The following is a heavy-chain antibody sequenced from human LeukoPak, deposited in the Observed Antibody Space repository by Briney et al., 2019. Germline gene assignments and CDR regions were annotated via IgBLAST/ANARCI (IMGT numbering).Heavy chain of an antibody. V-gene: IGHV1-46*01. D-gene: IGHD2-2*01. J-gene: IGHJ3*02. CDR1: GYTFTSYY. CDR3: ASGAGDIVVVPAAPPYDAFDI. CDR2: VNPSGGST. Sequence: ASVKVSCKASGYTFTSYYMHWVRQAPGQGLEWMGIVNPSGGSTSYAQKFQGRVTMTRDTSTSTVYMELSSLRSEDTAVYYCASGAGDIVVVPAAPPYDAFDIWGQGTMATVSS.